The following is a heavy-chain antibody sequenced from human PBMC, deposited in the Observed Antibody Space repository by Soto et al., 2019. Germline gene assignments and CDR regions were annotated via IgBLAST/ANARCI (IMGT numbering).Heavy chain of an antibody. V-gene: IGHV1-69*02. J-gene: IGHJ6*02. Sequence: EASVKVSCKASGGTFSSYTISWVRQAPGQGLEWMGRIIPILGIANYAQKFQGRVTITADKSTSTAYMELSSLRSEDTAVYYCARAWTYGDYVPPGRAYYYYGMDVWGQGTTVTVSS. CDR3: ARAWTYGDYVPPGRAYYYYGMDV. D-gene: IGHD4-17*01. CDR1: GGTFSSYT. CDR2: IIPILGIA.